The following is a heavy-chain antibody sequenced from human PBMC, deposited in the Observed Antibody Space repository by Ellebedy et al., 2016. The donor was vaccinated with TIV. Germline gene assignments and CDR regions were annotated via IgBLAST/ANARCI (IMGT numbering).Heavy chain of an antibody. CDR2: INHSGST. Sequence: SETLSLXXAVYGGSFSGYYWSWIRQPPGKGLEWIGEINHSGSTNYNPSLKSRVTISVDTSKNQFSLKLSSVTAADTAVYYCARRYCSSTSCYLGYWGQGTLVTVSS. CDR3: ARRYCSSTSCYLGY. CDR1: GGSFSGYY. V-gene: IGHV4-34*01. D-gene: IGHD2-2*01. J-gene: IGHJ4*02.